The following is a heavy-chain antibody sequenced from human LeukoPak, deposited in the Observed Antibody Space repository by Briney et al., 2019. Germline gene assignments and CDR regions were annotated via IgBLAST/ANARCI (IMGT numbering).Heavy chain of an antibody. J-gene: IGHJ4*02. V-gene: IGHV4-4*07. D-gene: IGHD1-26*01. CDR1: DDSITSYY. CDR3: ARTSGSYFDF. CDR2: FSVTGNT. Sequence: SETLSLPCTVSDDSITSYYWSWTRQPAGKGLEWIGRFSVTGNTNYNPSLKSRVTLSVDTSKNQFSLKLSSVTAADSAMYYCARTSGSYFDFWGQGTLVTVSS.